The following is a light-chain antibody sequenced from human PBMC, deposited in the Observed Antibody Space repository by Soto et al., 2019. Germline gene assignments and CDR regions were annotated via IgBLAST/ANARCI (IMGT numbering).Light chain of an antibody. CDR1: QGISRY. CDR2: VAS. J-gene: IGKJ5*01. CDR3: QQFNSYTLT. Sequence: IQLTQSPSSPSSSLGDRVTITCRASQGISRYLAWYQQKPGKAPKLLIYVASTLQSGVPSRFSGSGSGTDFTLTISSLKNEDFATYYCQQFNSYTLTFGQGTRLEIK. V-gene: IGKV1-9*01.